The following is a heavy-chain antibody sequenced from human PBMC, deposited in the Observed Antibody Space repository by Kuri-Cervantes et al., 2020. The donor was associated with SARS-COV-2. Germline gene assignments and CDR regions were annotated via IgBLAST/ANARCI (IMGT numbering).Heavy chain of an antibody. D-gene: IGHD3-16*01. V-gene: IGHV4-31*01. Sequence: SETLSLSCTVSGGSFSSGSYYWSWIGPHPGKGLEWIGYIYYSGSTYYNPFLKSLVTISVDTSKNQFPLKLSPVTAADRAVYYCAIHYDYVWASSWFDSWGQGTLVTVSS. CDR1: GGSFSSGSYY. CDR2: IYYSGST. CDR3: AIHYDYVWASSWFDS. J-gene: IGHJ5*01.